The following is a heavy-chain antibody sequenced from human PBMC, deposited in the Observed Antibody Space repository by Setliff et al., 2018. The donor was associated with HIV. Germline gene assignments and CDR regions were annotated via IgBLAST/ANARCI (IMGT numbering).Heavy chain of an antibody. Sequence: SETLSLTCTVSGGSISSYYWSWIRQPPGKGLEWIGYIYTGGSTNYNPSLKSRVTISVDTSKNQFSLKLSSVTAADTAVYYCARGLSFYDPGGFDCWGQGTLVTVSS. J-gene: IGHJ4*02. CDR2: IYTGGST. V-gene: IGHV4-4*09. D-gene: IGHD3-22*01. CDR3: ARGLSFYDPGGFDC. CDR1: GGSISSYY.